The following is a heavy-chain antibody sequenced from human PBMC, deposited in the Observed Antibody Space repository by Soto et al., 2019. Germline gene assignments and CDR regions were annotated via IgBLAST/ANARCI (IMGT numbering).Heavy chain of an antibody. V-gene: IGHV4-39*01. Sequence: SETLSLTCTVSGGSISSSSYYWGWIRQPPGKGLEWIGSIYYSGSTYYNPSLKSRVTISVDTSKNQFSLKLSSVTAADTAVYYCARAEGYSSSWYGYWGQGTLVTVSS. CDR3: ARAEGYSSSWYGY. D-gene: IGHD6-13*01. CDR2: IYYSGST. J-gene: IGHJ4*02. CDR1: GGSISSSSYY.